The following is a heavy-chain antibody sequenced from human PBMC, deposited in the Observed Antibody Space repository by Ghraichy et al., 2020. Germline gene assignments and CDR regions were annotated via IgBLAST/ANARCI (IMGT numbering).Heavy chain of an antibody. CDR1: GGSISSYY. CDR3: ARSPGYSYGSFDY. J-gene: IGHJ4*02. Sequence: SETLSLTCTVSGGSISSYYWSWIRQPPRKGLEWIGYIYYSGSTNYNPSLKSRVTISVDTSKNQFSLKLSSVTAADTAVYYCARSPGYSYGSFDYWGQGTRVTVSS. D-gene: IGHD5-18*01. V-gene: IGHV4-59*08. CDR2: IYYSGST.